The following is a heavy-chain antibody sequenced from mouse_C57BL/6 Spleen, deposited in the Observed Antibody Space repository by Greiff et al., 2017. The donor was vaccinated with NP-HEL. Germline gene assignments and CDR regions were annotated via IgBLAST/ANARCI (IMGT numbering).Heavy chain of an antibody. CDR2: IYPGDGDT. CDR1: GYAFSSYW. Sequence: VKLMESGAELVKPGASVKISCKASGYAFSSYWMNWVKQRPGKGLEWIGQIYPGDGDTNYNGKFKGKATLTADKSSSTAYMQLSSLTSEDSAVYFCARLTTVVARGLLNYFDYWGQGTTLTVSS. D-gene: IGHD1-1*01. CDR3: ARLTTVVARGLLNYFDY. J-gene: IGHJ2*01. V-gene: IGHV1-80*01.